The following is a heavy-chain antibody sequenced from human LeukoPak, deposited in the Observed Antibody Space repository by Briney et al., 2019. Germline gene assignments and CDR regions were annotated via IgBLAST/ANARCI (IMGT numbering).Heavy chain of an antibody. CDR3: AGDTHSSNWYDH. Sequence: GGSLRLSCAVSGFTASSIYMSWVRQAPGKGLEWVSFIYNDGNTYYADSMKGRFSISRDSSRNTLYLQMNSLRVEDTAVYYCAGDTHSSNWYDHWGQGTLVTVSS. D-gene: IGHD6-13*01. CDR2: IYNDGNT. V-gene: IGHV3-53*01. CDR1: GFTASSIY. J-gene: IGHJ5*02.